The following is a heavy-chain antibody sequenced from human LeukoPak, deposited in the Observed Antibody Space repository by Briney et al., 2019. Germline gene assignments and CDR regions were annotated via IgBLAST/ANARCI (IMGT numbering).Heavy chain of an antibody. CDR3: ARAPAAAPFGMDV. CDR2: IYYSGST. Sequence: SETLSLTCTVSGGSTSSYYGSWIRQPPGKGLEWIGYIYYSGSTNYNPCLKSRVTISVDTSKNQFSLKLSSVTAADTAVYYCARAPAAAPFGMDVWGQGTTVTVSS. J-gene: IGHJ6*02. V-gene: IGHV4-59*01. CDR1: GGSTSSYY. D-gene: IGHD6-13*01.